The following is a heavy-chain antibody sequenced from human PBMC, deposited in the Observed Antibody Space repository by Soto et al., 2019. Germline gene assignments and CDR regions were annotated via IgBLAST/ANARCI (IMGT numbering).Heavy chain of an antibody. J-gene: IGHJ5*02. V-gene: IGHV1-18*01. Sequence: GASVKVSCKASGYTFTSYGISWVRQAPGQGLEWMGWISAYNGNTNYAQKLQGRVTMTTDTSTSTAYMELRSLRSDDTAVYYCARHCSGGSCYSAGFLTGFDPWGQGTLVTVSS. CDR1: GYTFTSYG. D-gene: IGHD2-15*01. CDR3: ARHCSGGSCYSAGFLTGFDP. CDR2: ISAYNGNT.